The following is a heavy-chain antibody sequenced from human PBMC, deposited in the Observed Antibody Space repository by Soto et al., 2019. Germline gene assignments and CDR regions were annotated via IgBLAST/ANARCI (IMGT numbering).Heavy chain of an antibody. Sequence: PGESLKISCKGSGYSFTIYWISWVRQMPGKGLEWMGRIDPSDSYTNYSPSFQGHVTISADKSISTAYLQWSSLKASDTAMYYCARRGKLDFWSGRNNWFDPWGQGTLVNVS. CDR1: GYSFTIYW. CDR3: ARRGKLDFWSGRNNWFDP. V-gene: IGHV5-10-1*01. J-gene: IGHJ5*02. CDR2: IDPSDSYT. D-gene: IGHD3-3*01.